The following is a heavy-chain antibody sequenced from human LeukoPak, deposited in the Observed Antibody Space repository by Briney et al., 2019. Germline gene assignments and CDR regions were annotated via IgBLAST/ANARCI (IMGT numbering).Heavy chain of an antibody. V-gene: IGHV4-59*01. D-gene: IGHD3-10*01. J-gene: IGHJ6*03. Sequence: PSETLSLTCTVSGGSILSYYWSWIRQPPGKGLEWMGYIYYSGSTNYNPSLKSRVTISVDTSKNQFSLKLSSVTAADTAVYYCAREGTDQYYYYYMDVWGKGTTVTVSS. CDR1: GGSILSYY. CDR3: AREGTDQYYYYYMDV. CDR2: IYYSGST.